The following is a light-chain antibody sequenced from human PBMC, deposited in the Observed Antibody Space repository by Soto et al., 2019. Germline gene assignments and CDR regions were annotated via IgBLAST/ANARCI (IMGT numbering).Light chain of an antibody. CDR2: GAS. J-gene: IGKJ1*01. CDR3: QQYNNWPWT. V-gene: IGKV3-20*01. CDR1: QTVSSRF. Sequence: ETLFTQSPGTLSLSPGERANLSCRASQTVSSRFLVWYQQKPGQAPRILLYGASSRDTGIPDRFSGSGSGTDFTLPISRLEPEDFVVDYCQQYNNWPWTFGQGTKVDIK.